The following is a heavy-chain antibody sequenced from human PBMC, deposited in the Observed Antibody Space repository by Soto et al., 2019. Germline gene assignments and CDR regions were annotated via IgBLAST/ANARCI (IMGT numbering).Heavy chain of an antibody. CDR1: GYTFTSSG. D-gene: IGHD3-22*01. V-gene: IGHV1-18*01. J-gene: IGHJ6*02. CDR2: ISTDNGNT. Sequence: GASVKVSCKASGYTFTSSGISWVRQAPGQGLEWMGWISTDNGNTNYAQHLQGRVSMTTDTSTSTAYMDLRSLRSDDTAVYYCARVYYDSSLLYYYYYGMDVWGQGTTVTVSS. CDR3: ARVYYDSSLLYYYYYGMDV.